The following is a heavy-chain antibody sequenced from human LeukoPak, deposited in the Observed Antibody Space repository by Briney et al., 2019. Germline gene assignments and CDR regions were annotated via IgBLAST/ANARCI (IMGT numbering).Heavy chain of an antibody. D-gene: IGHD5-18*01. Sequence: PGGSLRLSCAASGFTFSSYSMNWVRQAPGKGLEWVSSISSSSSYIYYADSVKGRFTISRDNAKNSLYLQMNSPRAEDTAVYYCARDGGDTATYFDYWGQGTLVTVSS. CDR3: ARDGGDTATYFDY. CDR2: ISSSSSYI. CDR1: GFTFSSYS. V-gene: IGHV3-21*01. J-gene: IGHJ4*02.